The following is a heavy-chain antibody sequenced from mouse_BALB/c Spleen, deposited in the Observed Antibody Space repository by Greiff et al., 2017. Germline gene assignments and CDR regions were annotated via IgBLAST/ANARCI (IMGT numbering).Heavy chain of an antibody. CDR2: IYPGNVNT. CDR1: GYTFTSYY. D-gene: IGHD1-1*01. CDR3: ASLYYYGSRVDY. V-gene: IGHV1S56*01. J-gene: IGHJ2*01. Sequence: QVQLQQSGPELVKPGASVRISCKASGYTFTSYYIHWVKQRPGQGLEWIGWIYPGNVNTKYNEKFKGKATLTADKSSSTAYMQLSSLTSEDSAVYFCASLYYYGSRVDYWGQGTTLTVSS.